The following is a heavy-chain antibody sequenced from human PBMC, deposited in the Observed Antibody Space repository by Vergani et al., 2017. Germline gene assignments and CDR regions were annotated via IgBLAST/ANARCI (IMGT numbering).Heavy chain of an antibody. Sequence: QGQFVESGGGVVQRGRSLRLSCAASGFTFHQYGMHWVRQAPGQGLEWVAVTWYDGNNKQYADSVKGRFTISRDNSKSTMYLQMNSLRDEDTGVYYCARDLRLLYNRFDPWGQGTLVTVSS. J-gene: IGHJ5*02. CDR1: GFTFHQYG. CDR2: TWYDGNNK. CDR3: ARDLRLLYNRFDP. V-gene: IGHV3-33*01. D-gene: IGHD1-14*01.